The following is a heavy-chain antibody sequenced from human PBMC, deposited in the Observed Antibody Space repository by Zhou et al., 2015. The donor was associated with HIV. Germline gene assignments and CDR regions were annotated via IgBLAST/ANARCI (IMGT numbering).Heavy chain of an antibody. J-gene: IGHJ4*02. CDR3: ARGSGDCSGGSCYSPDY. V-gene: IGHV1-69*12. CDR2: IIPIFGTA. D-gene: IGHD2-15*01. CDR1: GGTFSSYA. Sequence: QVQLVQSGAEVKKPGSSVKVSCKASGGTFSSYAISWVRQAPGQGLEWMGGIIPIFGTANYAQKFQGRVTITADESTSTAYMELSSLRSEDTAVYYCARGSGDCSGGSCYSPDYWGQGTLVTVSS.